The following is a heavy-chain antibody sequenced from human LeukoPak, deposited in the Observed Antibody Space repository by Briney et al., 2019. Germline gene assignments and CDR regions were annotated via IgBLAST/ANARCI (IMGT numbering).Heavy chain of an antibody. CDR3: ARDPNRLADYGGDYFDH. Sequence: GGSLRLSCVGSGFTFSSFSMHWVRQAPGNGLGWVAVISHDGSHKYYADSVKGRFTISRDNSKNTLSLQMNTLRPVDTGLFYCARDPNRLADYGGDYFDHWGQGTLVTVSS. V-gene: IGHV3-30*04. CDR2: ISHDGSHK. J-gene: IGHJ4*02. CDR1: GFTFSSFS. D-gene: IGHD4-23*01.